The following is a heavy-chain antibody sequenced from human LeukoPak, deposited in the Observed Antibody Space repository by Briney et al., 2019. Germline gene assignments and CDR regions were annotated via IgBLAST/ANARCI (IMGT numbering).Heavy chain of an antibody. CDR2: INHSGST. Sequence: SETLSLTCAVYGGSFSGYYWSWIRQPPGKGLEWIGEINHSGSTNYNPSLKSRVTISVDTSKNQFSLKLSSVTAADTAVYYCARFRVLRYLDWSAYYFDYWGQGTLVTVSS. J-gene: IGHJ4*02. V-gene: IGHV4-34*01. D-gene: IGHD3-9*01. CDR3: ARFRVLRYLDWSAYYFDY. CDR1: GGSFSGYY.